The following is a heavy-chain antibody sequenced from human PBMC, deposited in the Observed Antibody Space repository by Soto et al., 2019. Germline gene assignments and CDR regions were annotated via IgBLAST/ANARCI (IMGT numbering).Heavy chain of an antibody. V-gene: IGHV1-18*01. CDR3: ARDVSLELRTFSWCMDV. CDR2: ISAYNGNT. J-gene: IGHJ6*02. Sequence: ATVKVSCKASGYTFTSYGISWVRQAPGQGLEWMGWISAYNGNTNYAQKLQGRVTMTTDTSTSTAYMELRSLRSDDTAVYYCARDVSLELRTFSWCMDVWGQGTTVPVSS. CDR1: GYTFTSYG. D-gene: IGHD1-7*01.